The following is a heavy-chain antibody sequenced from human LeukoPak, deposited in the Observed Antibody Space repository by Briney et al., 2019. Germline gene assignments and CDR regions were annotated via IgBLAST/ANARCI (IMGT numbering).Heavy chain of an antibody. D-gene: IGHD2-8*01. V-gene: IGHV7-4-1*02. CDR2: INTNTGNP. CDR1: GDTFSTYA. J-gene: IGHJ4*02. CDR3: ARDLQYCTNGVCYENFDY. Sequence: GASVKVSCKVSGDTFSTYAMNWVRQAPGQGLEWMGWINTNTGNPTYAQGFTGRFVFSLDTSVSTAYLQISSLKAEDTAVYYCARDLQYCTNGVCYENFDYWGQGTLVTVSS.